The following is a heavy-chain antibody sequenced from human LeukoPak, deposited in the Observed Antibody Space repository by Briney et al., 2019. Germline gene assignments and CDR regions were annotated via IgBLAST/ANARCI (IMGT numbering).Heavy chain of an antibody. V-gene: IGHV3-23*01. Sequence: GGSLRLSCAASGFTFSTYSMNWVRQAPGKGLEWVSTITGSGDTTYYADSVKGRFTISRDNSKNTLYLQMNSLRAKDTAVYYCASQMWELLNPFDYWGQGTLVTVSS. CDR3: ASQMWELLNPFDY. CDR2: ITGSGDTT. D-gene: IGHD1-26*01. CDR1: GFTFSTYS. J-gene: IGHJ4*02.